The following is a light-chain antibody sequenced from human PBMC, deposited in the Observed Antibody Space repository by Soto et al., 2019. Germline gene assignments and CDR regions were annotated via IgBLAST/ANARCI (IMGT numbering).Light chain of an antibody. J-gene: IGKJ2*01. CDR2: DAS. V-gene: IGKV1-5*01. CDR1: QTISKW. Sequence: DIQMTQSPSTLSAFVGDRVTITCRASQTISKWWAWNHQKTWQAPKILTFDASNLEGGVPSRFSGSGSGTEFTLTISSLQPDDFATYYCQQYNSYPYTFGQGTKLEIK. CDR3: QQYNSYPYT.